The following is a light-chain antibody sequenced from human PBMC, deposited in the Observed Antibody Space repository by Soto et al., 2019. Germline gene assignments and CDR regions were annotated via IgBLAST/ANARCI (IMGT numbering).Light chain of an antibody. CDR3: SSYTSSSTRV. CDR1: SSDVGGYNY. J-gene: IGLJ2*01. Sequence: QSALTQPASVSGSPGQSITISCTGTSSDVGGYNYVSWYQQHPGTAPKLMIYDVSNRPSGVSNRFSGSKSGNTASLTISGLQAEDEDDYYCSSYTSSSTRVFGGGTKVTVL. V-gene: IGLV2-14*01. CDR2: DVS.